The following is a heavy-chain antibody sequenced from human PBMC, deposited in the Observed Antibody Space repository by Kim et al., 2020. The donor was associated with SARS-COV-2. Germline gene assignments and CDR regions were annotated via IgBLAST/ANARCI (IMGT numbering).Heavy chain of an antibody. Sequence: ASVKVSCKASGYTFTSYGISWVRQAPGQGLEWMGWISAYNGNTNYAQKLQGRVTMTTDTSTSTAYMELRSLRSDDTAVYYCARVYVHSSSWDIRSYLRPDTYYFDYWGQGTLVTVSS. CDR1: GYTFTSYG. D-gene: IGHD6-13*01. J-gene: IGHJ4*02. CDR3: ARVYVHSSSWDIRSYLRPDTYYFDY. CDR2: ISAYNGNT. V-gene: IGHV1-18*04.